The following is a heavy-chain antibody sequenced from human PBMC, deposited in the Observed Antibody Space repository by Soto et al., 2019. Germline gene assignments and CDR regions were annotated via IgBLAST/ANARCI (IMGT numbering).Heavy chain of an antibody. CDR3: TGYHLGVMVTFDI. J-gene: IGHJ3*02. D-gene: IGHD3-16*01. Sequence: PSETLSLTCTVSGGSISRSYYWGWIRQPPGKGLEWIGSIYYSGSTFYNPSLKRRVTISVDTSRNQFSLKLSSVTAADTAVYYCTGYHLGVMVTFDIWGQGTMVTVS. V-gene: IGHV4-39*01. CDR2: IYYSGST. CDR1: GGSISRSYY.